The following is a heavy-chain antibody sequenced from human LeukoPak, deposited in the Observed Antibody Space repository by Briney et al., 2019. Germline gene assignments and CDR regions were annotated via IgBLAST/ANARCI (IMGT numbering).Heavy chain of an antibody. J-gene: IGHJ4*02. Sequence: ASVKVSCKASGYTSTSYAVNWVRQAPGQGLEWMGWINTNTGIPTYAQGFTGRFVFSLDTSVSTAYLQISSLKAEDTAVYYCARDGGSWPFDYWGQGTLVTVSS. V-gene: IGHV7-4-1*02. CDR1: GYTSTSYA. D-gene: IGHD6-13*01. CDR2: INTNTGIP. CDR3: ARDGGSWPFDY.